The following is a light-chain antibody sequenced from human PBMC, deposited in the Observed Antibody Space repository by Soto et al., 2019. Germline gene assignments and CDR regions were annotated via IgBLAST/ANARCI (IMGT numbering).Light chain of an antibody. J-gene: IGKJ1*01. Sequence: EIVLTQSPGTLSFSPGERATLSCRASQSVSIYLAWYQQKPGQAPRLLIYGASSRATGIPDRFSGSGSGTDFTLTISRLEPEDFAVYYCQQYGSSTRTFGQGTKVAIK. CDR3: QQYGSSTRT. V-gene: IGKV3-20*01. CDR2: GAS. CDR1: QSVSIY.